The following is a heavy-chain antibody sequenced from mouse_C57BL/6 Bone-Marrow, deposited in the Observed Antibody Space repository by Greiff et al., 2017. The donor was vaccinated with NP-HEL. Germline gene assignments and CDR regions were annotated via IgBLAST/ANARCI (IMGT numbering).Heavy chain of an antibody. CDR3: AGFITTVVAYWYFDV. V-gene: IGHV2-2*01. Sequence: VKLMESGPGLVQPSQSLSITCTVSGFSLTSYGVHWVRQSPGKGLEWLGVIWSGGSTDYNAAFISRLSISKDNSKSQVFFKMNSLQADDTAIYYCAGFITTVVAYWYFDVWGTGTTVTVSS. CDR2: IWSGGST. J-gene: IGHJ1*03. D-gene: IGHD1-1*01. CDR1: GFSLTSYG.